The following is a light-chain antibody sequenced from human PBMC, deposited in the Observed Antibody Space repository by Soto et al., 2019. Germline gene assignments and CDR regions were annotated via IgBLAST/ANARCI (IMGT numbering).Light chain of an antibody. V-gene: IGKV1-5*01. CDR3: QQYKSYPWT. J-gene: IGKJ1*01. CDR2: DAS. Sequence: DIQLTQSPSTLSASVGDTVTISWRASESLIGWLAWYQQRPGSAPKLLIYDASSLEGGVPSRFTGDGSGTEFSLTIASLQPDDFGTYYCQQYKSYPWTFGQGTKVDLK. CDR1: ESLIGW.